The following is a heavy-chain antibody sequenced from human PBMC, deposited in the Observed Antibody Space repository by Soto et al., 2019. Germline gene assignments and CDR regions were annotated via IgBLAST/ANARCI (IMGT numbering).Heavy chain of an antibody. J-gene: IGHJ3*02. CDR3: ARGLYCSSTSCPDDAFDI. V-gene: IGHV4-31*03. CDR1: GGSISSGGYY. Sequence: SETLSLTCTVSGGSISSGGYYWSWIRQHPGKGLEWIGYIYYIGSTYYNPSLKSRVTISVDTSKNQFSLKLSSVTAADTAVYYCARGLYCSSTSCPDDAFDIWGQGTMVTVSS. D-gene: IGHD2-2*01. CDR2: IYYIGST.